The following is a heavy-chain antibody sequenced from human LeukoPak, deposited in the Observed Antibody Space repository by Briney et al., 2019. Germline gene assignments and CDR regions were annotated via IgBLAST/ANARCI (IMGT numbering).Heavy chain of an antibody. CDR2: INPSGGST. V-gene: IGHV1-46*01. CDR1: GYTFTSYY. Sequence: ASVKVSCKASGYTFTSYYMHWVRQAPGQGLEWMGIINPSGGSTSYAQKFQGRVTMTRDMSTSTVYMELSSLRSEDTAVYYCALRTTHSSGFAFFDYWGQGTLVTVSS. D-gene: IGHD6-19*01. CDR3: ALRTTHSSGFAFFDY. J-gene: IGHJ4*02.